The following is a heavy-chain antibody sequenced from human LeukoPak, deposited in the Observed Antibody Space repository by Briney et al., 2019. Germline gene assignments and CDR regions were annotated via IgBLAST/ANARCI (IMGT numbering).Heavy chain of an antibody. CDR1: GGSISSYY. J-gene: IGHJ5*02. CDR3: ARDRSSGAWFDP. D-gene: IGHD6-25*01. CDR2: IYTSGST. V-gene: IGHV4-4*07. Sequence: SETLSLTCTVSGGSISSYYWSWIRQPAGKGLGWIGRIYTSGSTNYNPSLKSRVTMSVDTSKNQFSLKLSSVTAADTAVYYCARDRSSGAWFDPWGQGTLVTVSS.